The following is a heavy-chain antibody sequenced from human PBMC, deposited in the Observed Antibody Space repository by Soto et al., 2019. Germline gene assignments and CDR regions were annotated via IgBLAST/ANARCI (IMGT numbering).Heavy chain of an antibody. CDR2: IYYSGNT. J-gene: IGHJ4*02. Sequence: PSETLSLTCTVSGGAVYSDGYYWGWIRQSPGKGLEWIGNIYYSGNTYYNPTLKSRLIISVDTSKSQFSLKLSSVTAADTAVYYFVRFWPPPYSDALTDYTDAFDYWGQGTLVTVSS. D-gene: IGHD3-9*01. CDR3: VRFWPPPYSDALTDYTDAFDY. V-gene: IGHV4-39*01. CDR1: GGAVYSDGYY.